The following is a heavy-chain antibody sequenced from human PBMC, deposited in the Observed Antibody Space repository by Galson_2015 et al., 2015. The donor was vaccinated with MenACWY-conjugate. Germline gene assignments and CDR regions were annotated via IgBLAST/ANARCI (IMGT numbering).Heavy chain of an antibody. CDR3: ARRYYDILTGYYALDY. CDR1: GYTFTSYG. D-gene: IGHD3-9*01. Sequence: SVKVSCKASGYTFTSYGISWVRQAPGQGLEWMGWISAYNGNTNYAQKLQGRVTMTTDTSTSTAYMELRSLRSDDTAVYYCARRYYDILTGYYALDYWGQGTLVTVSS. CDR2: ISAYNGNT. J-gene: IGHJ4*02. V-gene: IGHV1-18*01.